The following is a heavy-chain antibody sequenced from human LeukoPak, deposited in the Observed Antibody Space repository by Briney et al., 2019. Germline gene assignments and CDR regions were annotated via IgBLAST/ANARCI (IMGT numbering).Heavy chain of an antibody. CDR2: IYTSGST. V-gene: IGHV4-61*02. CDR1: GGSISSGSYY. Sequence: SETLSLTCTVSGGSISSGSYYWSWIRQPAGKGLEWIGRIYTSGSTNYNPSLKSRVTISVDTSKNQSSLKLSSVTAADTAVYYCARDGTMGATIDYWGQGTLVTVSS. CDR3: ARDGTMGATIDY. D-gene: IGHD1-26*01. J-gene: IGHJ4*02.